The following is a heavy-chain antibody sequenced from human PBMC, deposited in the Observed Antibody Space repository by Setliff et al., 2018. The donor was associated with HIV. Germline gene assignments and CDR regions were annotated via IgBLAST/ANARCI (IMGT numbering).Heavy chain of an antibody. V-gene: IGHV4-59*01. D-gene: IGHD5-12*01. CDR1: GASTSNDY. Sequence: ETLSLTCTVSGASTSNDYWNWIRQSPGKGLEWIGYISSSGSTNSNPSLKSRVTISVDMSNTQIFLSLTSVTAADTAVYYCARGGAGYNSYDSWGQGSLVTVSS. J-gene: IGHJ4*02. CDR2: ISSSGST. CDR3: ARGGAGYNSYDS.